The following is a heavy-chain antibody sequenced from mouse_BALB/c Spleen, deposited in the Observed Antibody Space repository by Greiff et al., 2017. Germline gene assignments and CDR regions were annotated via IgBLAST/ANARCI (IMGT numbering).Heavy chain of an antibody. CDR2: ISYDGSN. Sequence: DVKLQESGPGLVKPSQSLSLTCSVTGYSITSGYYWNWIRQFPGNKLEWMGYISYDGSNNYNPSLKNRISITRDTSKNQFFLKLNSVTTEDTATYYCAASGTWFAYWGQGTLVTVSA. J-gene: IGHJ3*01. D-gene: IGHD6-1*01. V-gene: IGHV3-6*02. CDR1: GYSITSGYY. CDR3: AASGTWFAY.